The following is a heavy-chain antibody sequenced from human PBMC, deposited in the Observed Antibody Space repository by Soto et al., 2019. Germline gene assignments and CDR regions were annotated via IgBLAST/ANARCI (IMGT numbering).Heavy chain of an antibody. CDR1: GYTFTGYY. D-gene: IGHD2-15*01. CDR3: ARASRPLYCSGGSCYHAEYFQH. Sequence: QVQLVQSGAEVKKPGASVKVSCKASGYTFTGYYMHWVQQAPGQGLEWMGWINPNSGGTNYAQKFQGWVTMTRDTSISTAYMELSRLRSDDTAVYYCARASRPLYCSGGSCYHAEYFQHWGQGTLVTVSS. V-gene: IGHV1-2*04. J-gene: IGHJ1*01. CDR2: INPNSGGT.